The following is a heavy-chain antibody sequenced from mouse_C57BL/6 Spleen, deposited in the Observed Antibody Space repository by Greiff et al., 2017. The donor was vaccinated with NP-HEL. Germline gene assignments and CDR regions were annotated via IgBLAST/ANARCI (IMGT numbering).Heavy chain of an antibody. CDR2: IDSSDSYP. J-gene: IGHJ3*01. CDR3: ARSNYSNYVAY. CDR1: GYTFPSYW. V-gene: IGHV1-69*01. Sequence: QVQLQQPGAELVMPGASVKLSCKASGYTFPSYWMHWVKQRPGQGLEWLGEIDSSDSYPKYNQKFKGKSTLTVDKSASTAYMQLSSLTSEDSAVYYCARSNYSNYVAYWGQGTLVTVSA. D-gene: IGHD2-5*01.